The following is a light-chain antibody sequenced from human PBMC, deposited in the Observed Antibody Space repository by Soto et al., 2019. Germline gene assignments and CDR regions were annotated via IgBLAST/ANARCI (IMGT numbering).Light chain of an antibody. CDR1: QNIQRW. J-gene: IGKJ1*01. CDR2: KAS. V-gene: IGKV1-5*03. Sequence: DTQTTQSPSTVSASVGDRITITCRASQNIQRWLAWYQQKPGKAPKLLIYKASSLERGVPSRFSAGGSGVEYTLNISSVQPEDFATYHCLQYHSDWTFGQGTKVDIK. CDR3: LQYHSDWT.